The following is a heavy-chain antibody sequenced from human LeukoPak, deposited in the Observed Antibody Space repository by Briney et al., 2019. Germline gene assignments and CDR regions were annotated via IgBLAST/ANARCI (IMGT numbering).Heavy chain of an antibody. CDR2: ISGSAGRT. V-gene: IGHV3-23*01. CDR3: AKDRGGYNYYYGMDV. J-gene: IGHJ6*02. Sequence: GRSLCLSRAPSGFAFTSDAMSWVPPAPRERLGWVSAISGSAGRTHEADSMKGRFIISRDNSKNTLYLQMNSLRAEDTAVYYCAKDRGGYNYYYGMDVWGQGTTVTVSS. D-gene: IGHD3-10*01. CDR1: GFAFTSDA.